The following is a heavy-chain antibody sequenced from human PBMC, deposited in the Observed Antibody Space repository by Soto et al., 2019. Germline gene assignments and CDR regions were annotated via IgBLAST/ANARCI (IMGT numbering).Heavy chain of an antibody. CDR1: GGSISSSSYY. J-gene: IGHJ4*02. CDR3: ARGGRGYCSGGSCLFDY. D-gene: IGHD2-15*01. Sequence: SETLSLTCTVSGGSISSSSYYWGWIRQPPGKGLEWIGSIYYSGSTYYNPSLKSRVTISVDTSKNQFSLKLSSVTAADTAVYYCARGGRGYCSGGSCLFDYWGQGTLVTVSS. V-gene: IGHV4-39*07. CDR2: IYYSGST.